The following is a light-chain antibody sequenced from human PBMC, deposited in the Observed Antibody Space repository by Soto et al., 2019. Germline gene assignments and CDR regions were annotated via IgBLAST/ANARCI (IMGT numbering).Light chain of an antibody. CDR2: GAT. Sequence: EIVLTQSPGTLSLSPGERATLSCRASQSVSSSYLAWYQQKPGQAPRLLIYGATSSATGIADRFSGSGSGTAIILIISRLDPEDFAVYYCKQYGSVFGGGTKVEIK. CDR1: QSVSSSY. J-gene: IGKJ4*01. V-gene: IGKV3-20*01. CDR3: KQYGSV.